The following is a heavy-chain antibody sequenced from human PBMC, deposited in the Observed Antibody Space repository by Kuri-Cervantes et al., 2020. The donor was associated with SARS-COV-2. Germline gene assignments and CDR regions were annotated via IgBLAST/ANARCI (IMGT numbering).Heavy chain of an antibody. J-gene: IGHJ4*02. CDR3: ARARTVAIDY. D-gene: IGHD4-23*01. CDR2: IDWDDDK. CDR1: GFSLSTSGMR. V-gene: IGHV2-70*04. Sequence: SGPTLVKPTQTLTLTCTFSGFSLSTSGMRASWIRQPPGKALEWLARIDWDDDKFYSTSLKTRLTISKDTSKNQVVLTMTNMDPVDTATYCCARARTVAIDYWGQGTLVTVSS.